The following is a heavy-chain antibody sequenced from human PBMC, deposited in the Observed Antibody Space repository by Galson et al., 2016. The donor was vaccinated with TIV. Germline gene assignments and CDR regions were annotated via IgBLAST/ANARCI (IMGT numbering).Heavy chain of an antibody. CDR1: GFTVNAYH. V-gene: IGHV3-53*01. CDR3: ARKDSSVHGDLRGAFDV. D-gene: IGHD4-17*01. Sequence: LRLSCAVSGFTVNAYHMSWVRQAPGKGLEWVSVIYSGGDTYYSDSVKGRFTISRDNSKNTVHLQMNSLGVEDTAVYYCARKDSSVHGDLRGAFDVWGQGTKVIVSS. J-gene: IGHJ3*01. CDR2: IYSGGDT.